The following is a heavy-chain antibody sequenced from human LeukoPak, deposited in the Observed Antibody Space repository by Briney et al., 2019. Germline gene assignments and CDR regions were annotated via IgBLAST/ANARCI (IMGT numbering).Heavy chain of an antibody. Sequence: ASVKVSCKASGYTFTSYSIHWARQAPGQGLEWMGIINPSGGTTTYTQKFQGRVTMTRDMSTSTVYMELSSLRSEDTGVYYCAREGGDTPMVKFDSWGQGTLVTVSS. CDR1: GYTFTSYS. D-gene: IGHD5-18*01. CDR3: AREGGDTPMVKFDS. V-gene: IGHV1-46*01. CDR2: INPSGGTT. J-gene: IGHJ4*02.